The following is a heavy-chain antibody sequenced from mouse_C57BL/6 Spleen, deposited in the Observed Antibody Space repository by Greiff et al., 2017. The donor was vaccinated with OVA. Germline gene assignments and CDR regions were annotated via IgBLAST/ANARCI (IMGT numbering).Heavy chain of an antibody. V-gene: IGHV1-5*01. D-gene: IGHD1-1*01. CDR2: IYPGNSDT. J-gene: IGHJ2*01. CDR3: TRGEITTVMGYFDY. Sequence: VQLQQSGTVLARPGASVKMSCKTSGYTFTSYWMHWVKQRPGQGLEWIGAIYPGNSDTSYNQTFKGKAKLTAVTSASTADMELSSLTNEDSAVYYCTRGEITTVMGYFDYWGQGTTLTVSS. CDR1: GYTFTSYW.